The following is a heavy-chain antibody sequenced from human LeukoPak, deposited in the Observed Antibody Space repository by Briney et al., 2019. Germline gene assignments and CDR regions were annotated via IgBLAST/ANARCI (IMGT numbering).Heavy chain of an antibody. Sequence: QTGGSLRRYCAASGFTFSSYDMHWVRQAPGKGLEWVADISYDGSNKYYADSVKGRFTISRANSKHPLYLHMNSLRAEDTAVYYCARDVIPEWEGYYDFWSGPTFDYWGQGTLVTVSS. CDR1: GFTFSSYD. CDR3: ARDVIPEWEGYYDFWSGPTFDY. J-gene: IGHJ4*02. D-gene: IGHD3-3*01. V-gene: IGHV3-30*04. CDR2: ISYDGSNK.